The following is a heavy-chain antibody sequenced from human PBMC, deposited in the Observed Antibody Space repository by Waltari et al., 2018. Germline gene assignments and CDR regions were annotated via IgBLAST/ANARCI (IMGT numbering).Heavy chain of an antibody. J-gene: IGHJ4*02. CDR2: FYYSGAP. CDR3: ARLYCSSTSCSFDY. CDR1: GGSISSSSYY. V-gene: IGHV4-39*01. Sequence: QLQLQESGPGLVKPSETLSLTCTVSGGSISSSSYYWGWIRQPPGKGLEWIGGFYYSGAPSYNPARKSRVTISVETSKNQFSLKLSSVTAADTAVYYCARLYCSSTSCSFDYWGQGTLVTVSS. D-gene: IGHD2-2*01.